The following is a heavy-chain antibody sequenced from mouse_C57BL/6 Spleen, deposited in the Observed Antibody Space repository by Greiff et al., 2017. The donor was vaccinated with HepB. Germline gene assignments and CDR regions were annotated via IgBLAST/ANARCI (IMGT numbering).Heavy chain of an antibody. CDR2: ISSASSTI. Sequence: EVMLVESGGGLVKPGGSLKLSCAASGFTFSDYGMHWVRQAPEKGLEWVAYISSASSTIYYADTVKGRFTISRDNAKNTLFLQMTSLRSEDTAMFYCARLLRVDYWGQGTTLTVSS. V-gene: IGHV5-17*01. D-gene: IGHD1-1*01. CDR1: GFTFSDYG. CDR3: ARLLRVDY. J-gene: IGHJ2*01.